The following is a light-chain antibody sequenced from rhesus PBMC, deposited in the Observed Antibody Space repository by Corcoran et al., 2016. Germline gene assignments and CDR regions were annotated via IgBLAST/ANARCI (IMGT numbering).Light chain of an antibody. CDR2: KAS. CDR3: LQYSSSWT. J-gene: IGKJ1*01. V-gene: IGKV1-22*01. CDR1: QGMSSW. Sequence: DIQMTQSPSSLSASVGDTVTITCQASQGMSSWLAWYQQKPGKAPKLLISKASSLQSGVPSRLSGSGSGTDFPLTISRLQPEDFATYYCLQYSSSWTFGQGTKVEIK.